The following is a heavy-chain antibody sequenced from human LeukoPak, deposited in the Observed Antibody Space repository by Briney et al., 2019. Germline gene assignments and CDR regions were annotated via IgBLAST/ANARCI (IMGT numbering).Heavy chain of an antibody. V-gene: IGHV1-18*01. CDR1: GYTFTSYG. Sequence: ASVKVSCKASGYTFTSYGISWVRQAPGQGLEWMGWISAYNGNTNYAQKLQGRVTMTTDTSTSTAYMELRSLRSDDTAVYYCARDWGIVVVPAAMRGPYFDYWGQGTLVTVSS. CDR3: ARDWGIVVVPAAMRGPYFDY. J-gene: IGHJ4*02. D-gene: IGHD2-2*01. CDR2: ISAYNGNT.